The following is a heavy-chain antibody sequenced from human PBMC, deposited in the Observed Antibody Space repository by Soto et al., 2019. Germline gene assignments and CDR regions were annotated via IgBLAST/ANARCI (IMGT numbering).Heavy chain of an antibody. CDR2: VSYDGSNT. CDR1: GFSFSSYG. J-gene: IGHJ3*02. D-gene: IGHD6-13*01. V-gene: IGHV3-30*18. Sequence: QVQLVESGGGVVQPGRSLRLSCAASGFSFSSYGMHWVRQTPGRGLEWVAVVSYDGSNTFYTDSVKGRFTISRDNSKDTLYLQMNSLRPEDTAIYYCAKLRSRRWTQYAFDIWGNGTMVTVSS. CDR3: AKLRSRRWTQYAFDI.